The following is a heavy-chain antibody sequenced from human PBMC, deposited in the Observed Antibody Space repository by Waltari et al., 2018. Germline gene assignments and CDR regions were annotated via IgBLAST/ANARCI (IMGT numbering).Heavy chain of an antibody. CDR3: ARDSRPGWNY. CDR1: GFTFSSYA. V-gene: IGHV3-30*01. CDR2: ISYDGSNK. J-gene: IGHJ4*02. D-gene: IGHD3-3*01. Sequence: QVQLVESGGGVVQPGRSLRLSCAASGFTFSSYAMHWVRQAPGKGLEWVAVISYDGSNKYYADSVKGRFTISRDNSKNTLYLQMNSLRAEDTAVYYCARDSRPGWNYWGQGTLVTVSS.